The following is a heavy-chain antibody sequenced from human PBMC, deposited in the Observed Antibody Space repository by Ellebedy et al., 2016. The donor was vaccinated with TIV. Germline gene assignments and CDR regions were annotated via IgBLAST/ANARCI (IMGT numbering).Heavy chain of an antibody. CDR2: IKQDGSEK. D-gene: IGHD3-22*01. CDR3: AREYYYDRSASPSFYFDY. V-gene: IGHV3-7*01. Sequence: GGSLRLSXAASGFTFSDYWMIWVRQAPGKGLEWVANIKQDGSEKFYVDSVKGRFTISRDDSKNTLYLQMNSLRVEDTAVYYCAREYYYDRSASPSFYFDYWGQGTLVTVSS. CDR1: GFTFSDYW. J-gene: IGHJ4*02.